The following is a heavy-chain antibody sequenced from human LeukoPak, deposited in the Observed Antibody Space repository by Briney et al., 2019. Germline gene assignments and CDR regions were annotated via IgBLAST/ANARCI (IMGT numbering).Heavy chain of an antibody. V-gene: IGHV4-34*01. J-gene: IGHJ4*02. CDR2: INHSGST. Sequence: SETLSLTCAVYGGSFSGYYWSWIRQPPGKGLEWIGEINHSGSTNYNPSLKSRVTISVDTSKNQFSLKLSSVTAADTAVYYCARVGPYYDFWSGYYTRQIFDYWGQGTLVTVSS. CDR1: GGSFSGYY. CDR3: ARVGPYYDFWSGYYTRQIFDY. D-gene: IGHD3-3*01.